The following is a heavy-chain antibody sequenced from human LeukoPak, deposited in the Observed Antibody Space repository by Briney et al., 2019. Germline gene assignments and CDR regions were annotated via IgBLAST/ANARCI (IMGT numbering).Heavy chain of an antibody. V-gene: IGHV4-34*01. CDR2: INHSGST. CDR1: GGSFSGYY. D-gene: IGHD4-23*01. CDR3: ARGGRNSEHYFDY. J-gene: IGHJ4*02. Sequence: SETLSLTCAVYGGSFSGYYWSWIRQPPGKGLNLIGEINHSGSTNYNPSLKSRVTISVDTSKNQFSLKLSSVTAADTAVYYCARGGRNSEHYFDYWGQGTLVTVSS.